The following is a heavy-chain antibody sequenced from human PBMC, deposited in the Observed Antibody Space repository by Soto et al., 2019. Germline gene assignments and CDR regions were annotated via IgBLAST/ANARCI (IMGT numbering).Heavy chain of an antibody. D-gene: IGHD1-1*01. Sequence: QVQLQQWGAGLLKPSETLSLTCAVSGESFSGYYWTWIRQSPGKGLEWIGEINHGGSTNYNPSLKSRVRSSEDTSKRQISLTLTSVTAGDTAVYYCARGGRTIATAGTFAYWGQGTLVTVSS. J-gene: IGHJ4*02. CDR1: GESFSGYY. CDR2: INHGGST. V-gene: IGHV4-34*01. CDR3: ARGGRTIATAGTFAY.